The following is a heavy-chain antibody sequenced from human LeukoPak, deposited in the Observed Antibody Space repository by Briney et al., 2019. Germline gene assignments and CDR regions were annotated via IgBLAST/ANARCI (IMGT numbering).Heavy chain of an antibody. CDR3: ARSGDSSGYPARLPDYYYYMDV. CDR1: GGSISSSSYY. CDR2: IYHSGST. D-gene: IGHD3-22*01. Sequence: SETLSLTCTVSGGSISSSSYYWGWIRQPPGKGLEWIGSIYHSGSTYYNPSLKSRVTISVDTSKNQFSLKLSSVTAADTAVYYCARSGDSSGYPARLPDYYYYMDVWGKGTTVTVSS. J-gene: IGHJ6*03. V-gene: IGHV4-39*07.